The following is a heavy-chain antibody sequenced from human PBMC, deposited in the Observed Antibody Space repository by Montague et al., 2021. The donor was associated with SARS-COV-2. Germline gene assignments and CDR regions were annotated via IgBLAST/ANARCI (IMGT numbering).Heavy chain of an antibody. CDR1: GGSISSYY. J-gene: IGHJ4*02. Sequence: SETLSLTCTVSGGSISSYYWSWIRQPPGKGLEWIGYIYYSGSNNYNPSLKSRVTISVDTSKNQFSLKLSSVTAADTAVYYCARDLGDYWGQGTLVTVSS. CDR2: IYYSGSN. V-gene: IGHV4-59*13. CDR3: ARDLGDY.